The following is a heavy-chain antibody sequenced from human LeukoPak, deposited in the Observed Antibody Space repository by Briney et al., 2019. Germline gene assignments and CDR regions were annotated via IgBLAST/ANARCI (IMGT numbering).Heavy chain of an antibody. V-gene: IGHV4-4*07. CDR1: GDSITSYY. J-gene: IGHJ4*02. CDR2: IYSSGTA. CDR3: ARDPHREGYFDY. Sequence: PSETLSLTCSVSGDSITSYYWKWIRQPAGKGLDWIGRIYSSGTANDNPSLTSRVTMSVDMSKNQFSLTLTSVTAADTAVYYCARDPHREGYFDYWGQGTLVTVSS.